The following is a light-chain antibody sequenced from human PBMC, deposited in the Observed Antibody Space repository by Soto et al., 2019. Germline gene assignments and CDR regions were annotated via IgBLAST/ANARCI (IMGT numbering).Light chain of an antibody. CDR1: SSNIGNNY. V-gene: IGLV1-51*02. J-gene: IGLJ3*02. Sequence: QSVLTHPPSVSADPGQKVTISCSGRSSNIGNNYVSWYQQLPGTAPKLLIYENNKRPSGIPDRFSGSKSGTSATLGITGLQTGDEADYYCGTWDSSLSAGGVFGGGTKLTVL. CDR2: ENN. CDR3: GTWDSSLSAGGV.